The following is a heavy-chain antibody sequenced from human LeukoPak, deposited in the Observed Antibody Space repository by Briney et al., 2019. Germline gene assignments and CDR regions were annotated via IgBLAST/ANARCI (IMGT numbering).Heavy chain of an antibody. Sequence: SVKVSCKAPGGTFSSYAISWVRQAPGQGLEWMGGIIPIFGTANYAQKFQGRVTITADESTSTAYMELSSLRSEDKAVYYCASCIAAAYNWFDPWGQGTLVTVSS. CDR2: IIPIFGTA. V-gene: IGHV1-69*01. CDR3: ASCIAAAYNWFDP. D-gene: IGHD6-13*01. CDR1: GGTFSSYA. J-gene: IGHJ5*02.